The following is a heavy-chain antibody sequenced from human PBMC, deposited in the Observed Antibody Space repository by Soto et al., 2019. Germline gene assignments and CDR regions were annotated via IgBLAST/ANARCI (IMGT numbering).Heavy chain of an antibody. CDR1: GGASSGYY. CDR2: INHGGRT. Sequence: QVQLQQWGAGLLKPSETLSLTCAISGGASSGYYWTWVRQPPGKGLEWIGEINHGGRTNYNPSLKSRVTISMETSKNQFSLQLTSVTAADTAGYFWAGGWGRYYSFYFMDVWGEGTTVTVSS. CDR3: AGGWGRYYSFYFMDV. D-gene: IGHD3-16*01. V-gene: IGHV4-34*02. J-gene: IGHJ6*03.